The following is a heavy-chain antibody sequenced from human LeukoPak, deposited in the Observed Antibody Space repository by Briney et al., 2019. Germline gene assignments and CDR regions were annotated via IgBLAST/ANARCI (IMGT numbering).Heavy chain of an antibody. CDR3: AGSYTYYYYYYMNV. CDR2: ISYSGST. Sequence: PGTPSLTCTVSGGPINSYYWSWIRQAPGKGLEWSGYISYSGSTNYNPSCTSRVTISVATPKNQFALKLSSVTAADTAVYYCAGSYTYYYYYYMNVWGKGTTVTISS. J-gene: IGHJ6*03. D-gene: IGHD2-2*02. V-gene: IGHV4-59*13. CDR1: GGPINSYY.